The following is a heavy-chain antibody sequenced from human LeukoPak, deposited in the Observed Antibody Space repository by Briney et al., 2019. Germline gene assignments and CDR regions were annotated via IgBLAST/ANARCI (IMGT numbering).Heavy chain of an antibody. CDR3: ASTYYDILTGPRGLDY. D-gene: IGHD3-9*01. J-gene: IGHJ4*02. CDR2: IYHSGST. V-gene: IGHV4-30-2*01. Sequence: PSETLSLTCAVSGGSISSGGYSWSWIRQPPGKGLEWIGYIYHSGSTYYNPSLKSRVTISVDRSKNQFSLKLSSVTAADTAVYYCASTYYDILTGPRGLDYWGQGTLVTVSS. CDR1: GGSISSGGYS.